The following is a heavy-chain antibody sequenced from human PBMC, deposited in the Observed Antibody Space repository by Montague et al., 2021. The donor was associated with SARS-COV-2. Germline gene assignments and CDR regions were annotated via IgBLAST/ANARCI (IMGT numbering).Heavy chain of an antibody. D-gene: IGHD2-2*01. CDR2: AYYSGSA. V-gene: IGHV4-59*01. J-gene: IGHJ4*02. CDR3: ARPAPERHCSVATCSPH. CDR1: GASINAYY. Sequence: SETLSLTCTVSGASINAYYWTWIRQPPGKGLEYIGFAYYSGSANYNPSLKSRVTISVDKSKNQFSLTLTSATAADTAMYYCARPAPERHCSVATCSPHWGQGILVTVSS.